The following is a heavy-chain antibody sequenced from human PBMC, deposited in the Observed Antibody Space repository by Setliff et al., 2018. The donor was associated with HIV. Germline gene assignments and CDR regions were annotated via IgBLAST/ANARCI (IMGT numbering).Heavy chain of an antibody. CDR2: ISSGGGT. V-gene: IGHV4-31*03. Sequence: SETLSLTCTVSGGSISSGGLYWNWIRQYPGKGLEWIGYISSGGGTYYNPSLKSRVSISVDTSKNQFSLDLRSVTAADTAIYYCARDDTNFFDYWGQGALVT. CDR1: GGSISSGGLY. J-gene: IGHJ4*02. CDR3: ARDDTNFFDY.